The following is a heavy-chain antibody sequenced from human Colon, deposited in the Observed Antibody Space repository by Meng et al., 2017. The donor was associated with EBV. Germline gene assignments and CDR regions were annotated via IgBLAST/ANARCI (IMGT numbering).Heavy chain of an antibody. J-gene: IGHJ5*02. Sequence: QIPLKESGPPLVNPTHTRTLTCTLSGFSLRTSEVGVGWIRQPPGKALEWLAVIYWDDDKRYSPSLKSRLTITKDTSKNQVVLTLTNMDPVDTATYYCALFTRSWFDPWGQGTLVTVSS. V-gene: IGHV2-5*02. CDR2: IYWDDDK. CDR3: ALFTRSWFDP. D-gene: IGHD2-2*01. CDR1: GFSLRTSEVG.